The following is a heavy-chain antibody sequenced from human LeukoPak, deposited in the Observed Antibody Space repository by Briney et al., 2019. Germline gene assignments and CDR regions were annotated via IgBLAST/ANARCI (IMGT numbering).Heavy chain of an antibody. CDR3: ARAGSSSSSLPFDY. Sequence: PSETLSLTCTVSGGSTSSYYWSWIRQPAGKGLDWIGRIYTSGSTNYNPSLKSRVTMSVDTSKNQFSLKLSSVTAADTAVYYCARAGSSSSSLPFDYWGQGTLVTVSS. CDR1: GGSTSSYY. V-gene: IGHV4-4*07. D-gene: IGHD6-6*01. CDR2: IYTSGST. J-gene: IGHJ4*02.